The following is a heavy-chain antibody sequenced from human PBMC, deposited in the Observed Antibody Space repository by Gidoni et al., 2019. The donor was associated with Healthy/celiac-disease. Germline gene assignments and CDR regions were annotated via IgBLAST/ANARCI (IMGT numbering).Heavy chain of an antibody. CDR3: ASRIRRGYYYYGMDV. V-gene: IGHV1-69*01. CDR2: IIPIFGTA. J-gene: IGHJ6*02. CDR1: GASFSSYA. D-gene: IGHD3-10*01. Sequence: QVQLVQSGAEVKKPVPSVKVSCKASGASFSSYAISWVRQAPGQGLEWMGGIIPIFGTANYAQKFQGRVTITADESTSTAYMELSSLRSEDTAVYYCASRIRRGYYYYGMDVWGQGTTVTVSS.